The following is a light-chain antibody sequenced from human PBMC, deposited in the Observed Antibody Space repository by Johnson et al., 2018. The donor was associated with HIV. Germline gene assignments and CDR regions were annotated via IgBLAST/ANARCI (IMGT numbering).Light chain of an antibody. CDR2: ENN. CDR3: ATWDSSLRWV. J-gene: IGLJ1*01. CDR1: SSNIGNKY. V-gene: IGLV1-51*02. Sequence: QSVLTQSPSVSAAPGQKVTISCSGSSSNIGNKYVSWYQQLPGTAPKLLIYENNKRPSGIPERFSGSKSGTSATLGITGLQTGDEADYYCATWDSSLRWVFGTGTKVPVL.